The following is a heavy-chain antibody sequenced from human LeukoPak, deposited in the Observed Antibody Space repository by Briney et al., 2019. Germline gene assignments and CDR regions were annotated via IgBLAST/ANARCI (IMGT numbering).Heavy chain of an antibody. V-gene: IGHV3-21*04. J-gene: IGHJ5*01. CDR1: GFTFSSYN. Sequence: GGSLRLSCAASGFTFSSYNMNWVRQAPGQGLEWVSSITSGSSYIYYADSVKGRFTISRDNSKNTLYLQMNSLRAEDTAVYYCARSYGTYNWFDSWGQGTLVTVSS. CDR2: ITSGSSYI. D-gene: IGHD1-14*01. CDR3: ARSYGTYNWFDS.